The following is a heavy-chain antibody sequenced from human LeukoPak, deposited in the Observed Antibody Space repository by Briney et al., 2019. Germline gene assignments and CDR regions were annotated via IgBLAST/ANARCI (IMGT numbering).Heavy chain of an antibody. J-gene: IGHJ5*02. CDR2: ICGSGGST. V-gene: IGHV3-23*01. CDR3: AKDTLSSSWYNWFDP. CDR1: GFTFSSYA. Sequence: GGSLRLSCAASGFTFSSYAMSWVRQAPGKGLEWVSAICGSGGSTYYADSVKGRSTISRDNSKNTLYMQMNSLRAEDTAVYYCAKDTLSSSWYNWFDPSGQGTLVTVSS. D-gene: IGHD6-13*01.